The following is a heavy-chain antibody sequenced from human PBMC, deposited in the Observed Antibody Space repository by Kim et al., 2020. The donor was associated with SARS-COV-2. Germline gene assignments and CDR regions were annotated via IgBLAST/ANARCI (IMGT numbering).Heavy chain of an antibody. D-gene: IGHD6-13*01. CDR3: ARVSAAGTSRWFDP. CDR1: GYSFTGYF. V-gene: IGHV1-2*06. J-gene: IGHJ5*02. CDR2: INPNSGAA. Sequence: ASVKVSCKASGYSFTGYFIHWVRQAPGQGLEWMGRINPNSGAANYAQEFQGRVTMTRDTSISTAYMELSRLRSDDTALYYCARVSAAGTSRWFDPWGQGTLVTVSS.